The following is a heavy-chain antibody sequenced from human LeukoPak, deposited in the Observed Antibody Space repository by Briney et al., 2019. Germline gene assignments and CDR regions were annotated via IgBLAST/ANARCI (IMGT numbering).Heavy chain of an antibody. J-gene: IGHJ3*02. CDR3: ARARNPYGSGSYYSKDDAFDI. Sequence: GGSLRLSCAASGFTFSSYAMHWVRQAPGKGLEWVAVISYDGSNKYYADSVKGRFTISRDNSKNMLYLQMNSLRAEDTAVYYCARARNPYGSGSYYSKDDAFDIWGQGTMVTVSS. CDR2: ISYDGSNK. V-gene: IGHV3-30-3*01. D-gene: IGHD3-10*01. CDR1: GFTFSSYA.